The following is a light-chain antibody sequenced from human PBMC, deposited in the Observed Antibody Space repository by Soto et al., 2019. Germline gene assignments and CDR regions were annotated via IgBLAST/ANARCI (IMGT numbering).Light chain of an antibody. V-gene: IGKV3-20*01. Sequence: EIVLTQSPGTLSLSPGERATLSCRASQSLSSSYLAWYQQKPDQAPRLLIYGASSRATGIPDRFSGSGSGTDFTLTISGLEPEDFAVYSCQQYDTSPRTFGQGTKVDIK. J-gene: IGKJ1*01. CDR3: QQYDTSPRT. CDR1: QSLSSSY. CDR2: GAS.